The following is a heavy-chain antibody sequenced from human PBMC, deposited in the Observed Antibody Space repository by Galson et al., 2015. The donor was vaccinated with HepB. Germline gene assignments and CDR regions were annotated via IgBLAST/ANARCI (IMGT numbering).Heavy chain of an antibody. D-gene: IGHD2-21*02. V-gene: IGHV3-30*18. CDR3: AKDSGDLGDLRYYYFHGMDV. J-gene: IGHJ6*02. Sequence: SLRLSCAASAFTFSSFGMHWVRQAPGKGLEWVAVMSYDGGSEYYADSVKGRFTISRDNSKNTLYLQMNSLRAEDTAVYYCAKDSGDLGDLRYYYFHGMDVWGQGTTVTVSS. CDR2: MSYDGGSE. CDR1: AFTFSSFG.